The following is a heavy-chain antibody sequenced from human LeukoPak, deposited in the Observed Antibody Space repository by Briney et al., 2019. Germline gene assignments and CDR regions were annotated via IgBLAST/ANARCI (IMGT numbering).Heavy chain of an antibody. CDR2: INPSGGST. V-gene: IGHV1-46*01. D-gene: IGHD1-26*01. Sequence: HGASVKVSCKASGYTFTSYYMHWVRQAPGQGLEWMGIINPSGGSTSYAQKFQGRVTMTRDMSTSTVYMELSSLRSEDTAVYYCATRGSYYAFDIWGQGTMVTVSS. CDR3: ATRGSYYAFDI. CDR1: GYTFTSYY. J-gene: IGHJ3*02.